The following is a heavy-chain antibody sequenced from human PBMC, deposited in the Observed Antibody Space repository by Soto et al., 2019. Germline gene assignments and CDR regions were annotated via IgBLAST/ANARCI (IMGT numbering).Heavy chain of an antibody. Sequence: QITLKESGPTLVKPTQTLTLTCTFSGFSLSNSGVGVGWIRQPPGTALEWLALIFWNDDKHYSPSLKSRLTISKDTTKNQEVLTMTNIDPADTAGYCCAHRSFAHDAFHVLVQGIMVTFSS. CDR1: GFSLSNSGVG. J-gene: IGHJ3*01. D-gene: IGHD3-3*01. CDR2: IFWNDDK. CDR3: AHRSFAHDAFHV. V-gene: IGHV2-5*01.